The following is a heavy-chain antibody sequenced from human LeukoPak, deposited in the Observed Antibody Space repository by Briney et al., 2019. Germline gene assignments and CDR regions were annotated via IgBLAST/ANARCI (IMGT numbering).Heavy chain of an antibody. CDR3: ASLSYQLLSSWFDP. Sequence: PSETLSLTCTVSGGSISSSSYYWGWIRQPPGKGLEWIGSIYYSGSTYYNPSLKSRVTISVDTSKNQFSLKLSSVTAADTAVYYCASLSYQLLSSWFDPWGQGTLVTVSS. D-gene: IGHD2-2*01. CDR2: IYYSGST. V-gene: IGHV4-39*01. J-gene: IGHJ5*02. CDR1: GGSISSSSYY.